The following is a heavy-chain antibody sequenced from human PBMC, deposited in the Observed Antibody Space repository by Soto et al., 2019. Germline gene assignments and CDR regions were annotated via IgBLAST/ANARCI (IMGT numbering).Heavy chain of an antibody. J-gene: IGHJ6*02. CDR2: ISYDGSNK. Sequence: PGGSLRLSCAASGFTFSSYGMHWVRQAPGKGLEWVAVISYDGSNKYYADSVKGRFTISRDNSKNTLYLQMNSLRAEDTAVYYCAKDDAVTIFGVVIIPKKNYYYYGMDVWGQGTTVTVS. D-gene: IGHD3-3*01. V-gene: IGHV3-30*18. CDR1: GFTFSSYG. CDR3: AKDDAVTIFGVVIIPKKNYYYYGMDV.